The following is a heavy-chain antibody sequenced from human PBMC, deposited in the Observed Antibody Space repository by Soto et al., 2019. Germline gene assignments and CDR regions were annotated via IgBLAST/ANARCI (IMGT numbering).Heavy chain of an antibody. CDR2: ISSSGSSI. CDR1: GFTFSDYY. D-gene: IGHD4-17*01. Sequence: VGSLRLSCAASGFTFSDYYMSWIRQAPGKGLEWVSYISSSGSSIYYADSVKGRFTISRDNAKNSLYLQMKSLRAEDTAVYYCARESTVTTPDYWGQGTLVTVSS. CDR3: ARESTVTTPDY. J-gene: IGHJ4*02. V-gene: IGHV3-11*01.